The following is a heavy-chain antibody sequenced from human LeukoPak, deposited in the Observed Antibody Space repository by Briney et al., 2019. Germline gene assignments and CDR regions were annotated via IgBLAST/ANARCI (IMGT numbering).Heavy chain of an antibody. J-gene: IGHJ4*02. Sequence: SETLSLTCTVSGGSISSYYWSWIRQPPGKGLEWIGYIYYSGSTNYNPSFKSRVTISVDTSKNQFSLKLSSVTAADTAVYYCARGMTVTTSIYFDYWGQGTLVTVSS. CDR3: ARGMTVTTSIYFDY. D-gene: IGHD4-17*01. CDR1: GGSISSYY. V-gene: IGHV4-59*01. CDR2: IYYSGST.